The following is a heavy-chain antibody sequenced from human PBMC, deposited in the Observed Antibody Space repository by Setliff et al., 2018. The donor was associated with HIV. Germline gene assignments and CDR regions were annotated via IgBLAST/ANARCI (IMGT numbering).Heavy chain of an antibody. J-gene: IGHJ3*02. Sequence: PSETLSLTCAVSGYSISSGYYWAWIRQPPGKGLEWIGSIYHGGTTYYNPSLKSRSTISEDTSKNQFSLSLSSVTAADTAVYYCVRDPPLTHTDADHPFDIWGQGTMDTVSS. CDR1: GYSISSGYY. CDR3: VRDPPLTHTDADHPFDI. V-gene: IGHV4-38-2*02. CDR2: IYHGGTT. D-gene: IGHD3-9*01.